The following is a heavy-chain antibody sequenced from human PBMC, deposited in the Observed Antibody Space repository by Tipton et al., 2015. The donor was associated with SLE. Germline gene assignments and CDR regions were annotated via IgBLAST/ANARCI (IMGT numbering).Heavy chain of an antibody. J-gene: IGHJ4*02. D-gene: IGHD2-2*01. V-gene: IGHV4-4*07. CDR1: GGSISRYY. Sequence: LSLTCTVSGGSISRYYWGWIRQPAGKGLEWIGRIYTGGNTKYNPSLESRVTLSVDASKDQFSLRLTSVTAADTAVYYCVVCSPSSCSYLDYWGQGRLVTVSS. CDR3: VVCSPSSCSYLDY. CDR2: IYTGGNT.